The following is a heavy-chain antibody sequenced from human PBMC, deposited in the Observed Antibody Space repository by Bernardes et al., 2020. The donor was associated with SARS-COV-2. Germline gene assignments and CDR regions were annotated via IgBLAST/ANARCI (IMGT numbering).Heavy chain of an antibody. Sequence: ASVKVSCKASGYTFTGYYMHWVRQAPGQGLEWMGWINPNSGGTNYAQKFQGWVTMTRDTSISTAYMELSRLRSDDTAVYYCARGGAGRTYYYYGMDVWGQGPTVTFSS. J-gene: IGHJ6*02. CDR1: GYTFTGYY. V-gene: IGHV1-2*04. D-gene: IGHD3-16*01. CDR3: ARGGAGRTYYYYGMDV. CDR2: INPNSGGT.